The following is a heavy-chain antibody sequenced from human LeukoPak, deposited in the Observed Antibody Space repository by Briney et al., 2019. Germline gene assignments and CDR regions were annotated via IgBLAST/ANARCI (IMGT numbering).Heavy chain of an antibody. CDR3: ARSDQYYYDSSGQNHDAFDI. CDR2: INPNSGGT. V-gene: IGHV1-2*02. J-gene: IGHJ3*02. D-gene: IGHD3-22*01. Sequence: GASVKVSCKASGYTFTGYYMHWVRQAPGQGLEWMGWINPNSGGTNYAQKFQGGVAMTRATSISTAYMELSRLRSDDTAVYYCARSDQYYYDSSGQNHDAFDIWGQGTMVTVSS. CDR1: GYTFTGYY.